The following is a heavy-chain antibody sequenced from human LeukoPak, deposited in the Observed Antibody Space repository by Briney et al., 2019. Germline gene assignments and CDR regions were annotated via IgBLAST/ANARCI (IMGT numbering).Heavy chain of an antibody. CDR3: ARDGLLWFGDPGGNFDY. V-gene: IGHV4-39*07. Sequence: SETLSLTCTVSGGSISSYYWGWIRQPPGKGLEWIGSIYYSGSTYYNPSLKSRVTISVDTSKNQFSLKLSSVTAADTAVYYCARDGLLWFGDPGGNFDYWGQGTLVTVSS. CDR2: IYYSGST. J-gene: IGHJ4*02. D-gene: IGHD3-10*01. CDR1: GGSISSYY.